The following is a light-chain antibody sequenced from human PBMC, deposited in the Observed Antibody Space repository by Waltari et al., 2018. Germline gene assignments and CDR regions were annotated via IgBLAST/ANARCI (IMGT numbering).Light chain of an antibody. CDR2: GAS. J-gene: IGKJ1*01. CDR3: QHYDNSPLT. V-gene: IGKV3-20*01. Sequence: EIVLTQSPGTLSLSPGERATLSCRASRSVTGNYLAWYQQKPGQAPRLLIHGASNRAAGIPDRFSGSGSRTDFTLIISRLEPEDFAVYYCQHYDNSPLTFGQGTKVEVK. CDR1: RSVTGNY.